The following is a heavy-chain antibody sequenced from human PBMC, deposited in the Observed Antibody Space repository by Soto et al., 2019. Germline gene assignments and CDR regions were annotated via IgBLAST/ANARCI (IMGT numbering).Heavy chain of an antibody. V-gene: IGHV6-1*01. CDR2: TYYGSKWYN. Sequence: SQTLSLTCAISVDNVSSNSSVWNWIRQSPSRGLEWLGRTYYGSKWYNDYAVSVKSRITINPDTSKNQFSLQLNSMTPEDTAVYYCARGFRGFDPWGQGTLVTVSS. D-gene: IGHD3-10*01. CDR1: VDNVSSNSSV. J-gene: IGHJ5*02. CDR3: ARGFRGFDP.